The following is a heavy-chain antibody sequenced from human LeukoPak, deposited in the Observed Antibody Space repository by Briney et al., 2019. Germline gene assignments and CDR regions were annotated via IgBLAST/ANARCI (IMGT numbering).Heavy chain of an antibody. J-gene: IGHJ4*02. CDR2: INYSGST. D-gene: IGHD1-20*01. CDR1: GGSFSGYY. V-gene: IGHV4-34*01. CDR3: ARRITGTFDHFDY. Sequence: SETLSLTCAVYGGSFSGYYWGWISQPPGKGLEWIGSINYSGSTYYNPSLKSRVTISVDTSKNQFSLKLSSVTAADTAVYYCARRITGTFDHFDYWGQGTLVTVSS.